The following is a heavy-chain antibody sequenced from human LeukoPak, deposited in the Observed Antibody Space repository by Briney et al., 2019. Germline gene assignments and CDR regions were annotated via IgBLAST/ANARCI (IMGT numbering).Heavy chain of an antibody. Sequence: SETLSLTCAVHGGSFSGYYWSWIRQPPGKGLEWIGEINHSGSTNYNPSLKSRVTISVDTSKNQFSLKLSSVTAADTAVYYCARGDYGEDDFVTLDYWGQGTLVTVSS. CDR1: GGSFSGYY. J-gene: IGHJ4*02. D-gene: IGHD4-17*01. V-gene: IGHV4-34*01. CDR3: ARGDYGEDDFVTLDY. CDR2: INHSGST.